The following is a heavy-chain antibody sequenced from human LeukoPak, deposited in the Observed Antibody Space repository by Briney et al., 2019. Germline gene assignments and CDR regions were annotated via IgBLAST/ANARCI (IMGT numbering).Heavy chain of an antibody. CDR1: GYTFTGYY. CDR2: INPNSGGT. CDR3: ARTIAAAGGWFDP. V-gene: IGHV1-2*02. D-gene: IGHD6-13*01. J-gene: IGHJ5*02. Sequence: ASVKVSCKASGYTFTGYYMHWVRQAPGQGLEWMGWINPNSGGTNYAQKFQGRVTMTRDTSISTAYMELSRLRSDDTAVDYCARTIAAAGGWFDPWGQGTLVSVSS.